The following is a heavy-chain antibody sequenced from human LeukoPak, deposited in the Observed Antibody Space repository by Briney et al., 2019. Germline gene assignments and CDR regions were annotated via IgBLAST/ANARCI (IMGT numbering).Heavy chain of an antibody. J-gene: IGHJ4*02. D-gene: IGHD3-22*01. Sequence: GGSLRLSCAVSGFTISNAWMSWVRQAPGKGLEWVGRIKSITDAGTTDYAAPVKGRFTISRDDSKNTLYLQMNSLKTEDTAVYYCTTGPTYYYDSSGDLESRFNDYWGQGTLVTVSS. CDR2: IKSITDAGTT. CDR1: GFTISNAW. V-gene: IGHV3-15*01. CDR3: TTGPTYYYDSSGDLESRFNDY.